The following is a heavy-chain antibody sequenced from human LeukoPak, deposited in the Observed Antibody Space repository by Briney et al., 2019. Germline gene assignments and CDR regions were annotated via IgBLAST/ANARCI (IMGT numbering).Heavy chain of an antibody. D-gene: IGHD4-17*01. CDR1: GGSISSSSYY. J-gene: IGHJ4*02. Sequence: SETLSLTCTVSGGSISSSSYYWGWIRQPPGKGLEWIGSIYYSGSTYYNPSLKSRVTISVDTSKNQFSLKLSSVTAADTAVYYCARIKSYGDYGDYWGQGTLVTVSS. CDR2: IYYSGST. CDR3: ARIKSYGDYGDY. V-gene: IGHV4-39*07.